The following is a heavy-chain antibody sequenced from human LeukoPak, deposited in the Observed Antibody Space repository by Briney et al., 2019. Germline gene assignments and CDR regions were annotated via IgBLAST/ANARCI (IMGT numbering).Heavy chain of an antibody. J-gene: IGHJ3*02. CDR1: GFTFSSYG. CDR2: IRYDGSNK. CDR3: ARDYYYDSSPWAFDI. Sequence: GGSLRLSCAASGFTFSSYGMHWVRQAPGKGLEWVAFIRYDGSNKYYADSVKGRFTISRDNSKNTLYLQMNSLRAEDTAVYYCARDYYYDSSPWAFDIWGQGTMVTVSS. D-gene: IGHD3-22*01. V-gene: IGHV3-30*02.